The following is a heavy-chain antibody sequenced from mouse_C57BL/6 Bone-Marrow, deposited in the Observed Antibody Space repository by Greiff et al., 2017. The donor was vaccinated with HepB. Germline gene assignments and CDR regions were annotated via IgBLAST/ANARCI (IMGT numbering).Heavy chain of an antibody. CDR1: GYTFTSYG. D-gene: IGHD1-1*01. Sequence: QVQLKESGAELARPGASVKLSCKASGYTFTSYGISWVKQRTGQGLEWIGEIYPRSGNTYYNEKCKGKATLTADKSSSTAYMELRSLTSEDSAVYFCARKSITTVVEDYYAMDYWGQGTSVTVSS. J-gene: IGHJ4*01. V-gene: IGHV1-81*01. CDR3: ARKSITTVVEDYYAMDY. CDR2: IYPRSGNT.